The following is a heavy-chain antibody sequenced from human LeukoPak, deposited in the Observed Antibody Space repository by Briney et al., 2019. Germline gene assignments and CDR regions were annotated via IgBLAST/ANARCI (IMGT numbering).Heavy chain of an antibody. CDR2: IIPTFGTA. V-gene: IGHV1-69*01. J-gene: IGHJ6*03. CDR3: ARDGNYDFWSGYGKYYYYYYMDV. CDR1: GCTFSSYA. D-gene: IGHD3-3*01. Sequence: SVKVSCKASGCTFSSYAISWVRQAPGQGLEWMGGIIPTFGTASYAQKFQGRVTITADESTSAAHMELSSLRSEDTAVDYCARDGNYDFWSGYGKYYYYYYMDVWGKGTTVTVSS.